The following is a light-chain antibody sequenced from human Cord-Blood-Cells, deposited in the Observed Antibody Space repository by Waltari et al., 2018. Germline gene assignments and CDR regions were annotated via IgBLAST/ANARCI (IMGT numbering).Light chain of an antibody. Sequence: SYELTQPPSVSVSPGQTARITCSGDALPKQYAYWYQPKPGQDPVLVIYKDSERPSGIPDRFSGASSGTTVTLTISGVQAEDEADYYCQSADSSGTYVVFGGGTKLTVL. CDR2: KDS. CDR1: ALPKQY. CDR3: QSADSSGTYVV. J-gene: IGLJ2*01. V-gene: IGLV3-25*02.